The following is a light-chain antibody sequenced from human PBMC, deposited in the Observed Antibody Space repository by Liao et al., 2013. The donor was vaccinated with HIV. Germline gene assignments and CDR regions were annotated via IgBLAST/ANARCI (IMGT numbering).Light chain of an antibody. CDR2: YDS. J-gene: IGLJ1*01. V-gene: IGLV3-21*04. Sequence: SYELTQPPSVSVAPGKTARIPCGGNNIVSKSVHWYQQKPGQAPVLVIYYDSDRPSGIPERFSGSNSGNTATLTISRVEAGDEADYYCQVWDSNSDHPGVFGTGTKVTVL. CDR1: NIVSKS. CDR3: QVWDSNSDHPGV.